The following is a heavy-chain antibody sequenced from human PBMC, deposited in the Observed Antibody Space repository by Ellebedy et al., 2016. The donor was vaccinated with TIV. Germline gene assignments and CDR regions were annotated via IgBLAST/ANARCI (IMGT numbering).Heavy chain of an antibody. Sequence: GESLKISCASSGFPFSSYAMSWVRQAPGKGLEWVSVISGSSGSTYYADSVKGRFTISRDNSKNTLYLQMNSLRAEDTAVYYCAKDGSLRYFDWFGDYWGQGTLVTVSS. D-gene: IGHD3-9*01. CDR3: AKDGSLRYFDWFGDY. V-gene: IGHV3-23*01. CDR1: GFPFSSYA. CDR2: ISGSSGST. J-gene: IGHJ4*02.